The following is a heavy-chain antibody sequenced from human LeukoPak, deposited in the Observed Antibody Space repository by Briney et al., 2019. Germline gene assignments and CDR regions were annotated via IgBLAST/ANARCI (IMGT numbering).Heavy chain of an antibody. V-gene: IGHV3-48*04. CDR1: GFTFSSYN. CDR2: INSSSNTI. Sequence: PGGSLRLSCAASGFTFSSYNMNWVRQAPGKGLEWVSYINSSSNTIYYADSVKGRFTISRDNAKNSLYLQMNSLRAEDTAVYYCARDTLYDYVWGSYRFDPYWGQGTLVTVSS. J-gene: IGHJ4*02. CDR3: ARDTLYDYVWGSYRFDPY. D-gene: IGHD3-16*02.